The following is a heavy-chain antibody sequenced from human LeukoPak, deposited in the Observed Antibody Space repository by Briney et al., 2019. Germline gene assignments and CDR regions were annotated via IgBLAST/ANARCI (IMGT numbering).Heavy chain of an antibody. CDR1: GFTFSSYG. CDR3: AKDDGNLGYYYMDV. D-gene: IGHD3-16*01. V-gene: IGHV3-30*02. J-gene: IGHJ6*03. Sequence: GGSLRLSCAASGFTFSSYGMHRVRQAPGKGLEWVAVIWYGGSNKYYADSVKGRFTISRDNSKNTLYLQMNSLRAEDTAVYYCAKDDGNLGYYYMDVWGKGTTVTVSS. CDR2: IWYGGSNK.